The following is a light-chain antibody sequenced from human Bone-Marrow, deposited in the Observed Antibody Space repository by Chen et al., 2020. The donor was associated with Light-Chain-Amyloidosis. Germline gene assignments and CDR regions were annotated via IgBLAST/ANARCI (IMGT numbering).Light chain of an antibody. CDR1: DLPTKY. Sequence: SYELTLPPSVSLSPGQTARITCSGDDLPTKYAYCYQQKPGQAPVLVIHRDTERPSGISERFSGSSSGTTATLTISGVQAEDEADYHCQSADSSGTYEVIFGGGTKLTVL. J-gene: IGLJ2*01. CDR3: QSADSSGTYEVI. CDR2: RDT. V-gene: IGLV3-25*03.